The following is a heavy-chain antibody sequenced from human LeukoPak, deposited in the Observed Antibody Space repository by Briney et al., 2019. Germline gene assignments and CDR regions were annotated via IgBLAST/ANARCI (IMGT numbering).Heavy chain of an antibody. Sequence: ASVKVSCKASGYTFTGYYMHWVRQAPGQGLEWMGRINPNSGGTNYAQKFQGRVTMTRDTSISTAYMELSRLRSDDTAVYYCARASTWRSIAAASTVFAFDIWGQGTMVTVSS. V-gene: IGHV1-2*06. CDR3: ARASTWRSIAAASTVFAFDI. J-gene: IGHJ3*02. D-gene: IGHD6-13*01. CDR1: GYTFTGYY. CDR2: INPNSGGT.